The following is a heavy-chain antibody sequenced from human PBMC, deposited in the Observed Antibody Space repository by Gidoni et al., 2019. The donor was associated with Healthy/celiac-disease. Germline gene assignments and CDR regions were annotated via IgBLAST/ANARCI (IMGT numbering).Heavy chain of an antibody. CDR1: GFTFSDHY. CDR2: TRNKANSYTT. J-gene: IGHJ6*02. CDR3: TLTGPYYYYYGMDV. D-gene: IGHD3-16*01. V-gene: IGHV3-72*01. Sequence: EVQLVESGGGLVQPGGSLRLSCAASGFTFSDHYMDWVRQAPGKGLEWVGRTRNKANSYTTEYAASVKGRFTISRDDSKNSLYLQMNSLKTEDTAVYYCTLTGPYYYYYGMDVWGQGTTVTVSS.